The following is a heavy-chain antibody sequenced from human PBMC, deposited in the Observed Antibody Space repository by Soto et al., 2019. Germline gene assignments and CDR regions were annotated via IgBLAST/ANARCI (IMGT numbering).Heavy chain of an antibody. Sequence: QVQLVQSGAEVKKPGASVKVSCKASGYTFTGYYMHWVRQAPGQGLEWMGWINPNSGGTNYAQKFQGWVTVTREASISTAYMELSRLRSDDTAVYYCARDQRLNDWPGSYYYGMDVWGQGTTVTVSS. J-gene: IGHJ6*02. CDR3: ARDQRLNDWPGSYYYGMDV. D-gene: IGHD3-9*01. CDR1: GYTFTGYY. CDR2: INPNSGGT. V-gene: IGHV1-2*04.